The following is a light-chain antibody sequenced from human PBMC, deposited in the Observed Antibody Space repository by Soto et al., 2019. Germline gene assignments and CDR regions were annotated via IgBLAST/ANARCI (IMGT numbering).Light chain of an antibody. CDR2: DVN. Sequence: QSALTQPASVSGSPGQSITISCTGTSSDVGGYSYVSWYQQHPGKAPKLMIYDVNNRPSGVPNRFSGSKSGNTASLTISGLQAEDEDDYYCSSYTSSSTLYVFGAGTKVTVL. J-gene: IGLJ1*01. CDR3: SSYTSSSTLYV. V-gene: IGLV2-14*01. CDR1: SSDVGGYSY.